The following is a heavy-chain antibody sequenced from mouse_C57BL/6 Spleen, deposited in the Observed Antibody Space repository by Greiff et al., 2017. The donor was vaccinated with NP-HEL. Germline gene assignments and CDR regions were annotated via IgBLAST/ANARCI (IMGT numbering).Heavy chain of an antibody. V-gene: IGHV1-76*01. D-gene: IGHD2-5*01. CDR1: GYTFTDYY. Sequence: VQLQQSGAELVRPGASVKLSCKASGYTFTDYYINWVKQRPGQGLEWIARIYPGSGNTYYNEKFKGKATLTAEKSSSTAYMQLSSLTSEDSAVYFCARSGYSNYDYWGQGTSVTVSS. J-gene: IGHJ4*01. CDR2: IYPGSGNT. CDR3: ARSGYSNYDY.